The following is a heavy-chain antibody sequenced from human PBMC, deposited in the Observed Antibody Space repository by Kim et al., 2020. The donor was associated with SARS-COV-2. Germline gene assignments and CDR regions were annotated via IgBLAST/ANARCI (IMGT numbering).Heavy chain of an antibody. CDR3: VRVRGDYINWYFDL. CDR1: GDSMSLYS. V-gene: IGHV4-4*07. CDR2: ISPSGGT. Sequence: SETLSLTCTVSGDSMSLYSWGCIRQPAGKGLEWIGRISPSGGTNYNPSLKRRVTMSLDTSKNQFSLRLTSVAAADTAIYYCVRVRGDYINWYFDLWGRGTLVTVSS. J-gene: IGHJ2*01. D-gene: IGHD4-17*01.